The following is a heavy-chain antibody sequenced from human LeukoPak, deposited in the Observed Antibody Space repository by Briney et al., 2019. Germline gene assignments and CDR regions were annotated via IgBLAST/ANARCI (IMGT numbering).Heavy chain of an antibody. J-gene: IGHJ4*02. CDR2: IYYSGST. Sequence: SETLSLTCTVSGGSISSYYWSWIRQPPGKGLEWIGYIYYSGSTNHNPSLKSRVTISVDTSKNQFSLKLSSVTAADTAVYYCARVARDGYIGYWGQGTLVTVSS. CDR3: ARVARDGYIGY. CDR1: GGSISSYY. D-gene: IGHD5-24*01. V-gene: IGHV4-59*01.